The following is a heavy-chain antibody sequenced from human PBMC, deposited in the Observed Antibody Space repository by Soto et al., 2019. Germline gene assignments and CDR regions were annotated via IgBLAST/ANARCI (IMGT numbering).Heavy chain of an antibody. Sequence: QVQLVQSGAEVKKPGASVKVSCKTSGYTFTSYDINWVRQATGQGLEWMGWMNPNSANTAYAQKFQGRVTMTRNTAIITAYMELSSRRSEDTGVYYCARERSSGAFDIWGQGTMVTVSS. J-gene: IGHJ3*02. V-gene: IGHV1-8*01. D-gene: IGHD1-26*01. CDR1: GYTFTSYD. CDR2: MNPNSANT. CDR3: ARERSSGAFDI.